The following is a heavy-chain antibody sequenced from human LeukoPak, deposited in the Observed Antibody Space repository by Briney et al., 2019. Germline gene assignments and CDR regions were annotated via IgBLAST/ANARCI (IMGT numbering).Heavy chain of an antibody. V-gene: IGHV1-69*05. J-gene: IGHJ4*02. D-gene: IGHD5-24*01. CDR3: ARSSRWLQENYFDY. CDR1: GYTFSSYA. CDR2: IIPIFGTA. Sequence: GASVKVSCKASGYTFSSYAISWVRQAPGQGLEWMGGIIPIFGTANYAQKFQGRVTITTDESTSTAYMELSSLRSEDTAVYYCARSSRWLQENYFDYWGQGTLVTVSS.